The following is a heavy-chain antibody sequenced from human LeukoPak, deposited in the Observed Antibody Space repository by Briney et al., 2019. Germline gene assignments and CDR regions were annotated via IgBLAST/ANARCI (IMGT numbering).Heavy chain of an antibody. CDR2: INHSGST. CDR1: GGSFSGYY. Sequence: SETLSHTCAVYGGSFSGYYWSWIRQPPGKGLEWIGEINHSGSTNYNPSLKSRVTISVDTSKNQFSLKLSSVTAADTAVYYCARDNYYGSGSYLTANWFDPWGQGTLVTVSS. V-gene: IGHV4-34*01. D-gene: IGHD3-10*01. J-gene: IGHJ5*02. CDR3: ARDNYYGSGSYLTANWFDP.